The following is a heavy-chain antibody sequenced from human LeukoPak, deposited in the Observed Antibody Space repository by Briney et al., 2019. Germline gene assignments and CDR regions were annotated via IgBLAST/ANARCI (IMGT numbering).Heavy chain of an antibody. CDR2: ISSSSSTI. J-gene: IGHJ4*02. D-gene: IGHD3-10*01. CDR1: GFTFSSYS. CDR3: AKDDAWLRFGE. V-gene: IGHV3-48*01. Sequence: GGSLRLSCAASGFTFSSYSMNWVRQAPGKGLEWVSYISSSSSTIYYADSVKGRFTISRDNSKNTLYLEVISLTAEDTAVYYCAKDDAWLRFGEWSQGTLVTVSS.